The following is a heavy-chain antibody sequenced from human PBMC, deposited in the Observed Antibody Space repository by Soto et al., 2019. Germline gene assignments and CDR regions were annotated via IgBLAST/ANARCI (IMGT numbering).Heavy chain of an antibody. CDR1: GYTFTRHY. CDR2: INSSGGHT. Sequence: QMQLVQSGAEVKKPGASVKVSCKASGYTFTRHYIHWVRQAPGQGIEWMGIINSSGGHTYYAQKFQGRVALISDTSASTVYMELSSLRSEDTDVYYCASDLLAAGSDALDIWGQGTMVTVSS. J-gene: IGHJ3*02. V-gene: IGHV1-46*01. CDR3: ASDLLAAGSDALDI. D-gene: IGHD6-13*01.